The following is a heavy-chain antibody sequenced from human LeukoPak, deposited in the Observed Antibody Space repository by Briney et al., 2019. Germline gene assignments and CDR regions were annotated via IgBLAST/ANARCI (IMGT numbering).Heavy chain of an antibody. CDR1: GGSISSYY. V-gene: IGHV4-59*01. CDR2: IYYSGST. J-gene: IGHJ3*02. CDR3: ARDTYYDVLTDYWYDVFDI. Sequence: SETLSLTCTVSGGSISSYYWSWIRQPPGKGLEWIGYIYYSGSTNYNPSLKSRVTISVDTSKNQFSLKLTSVTAADTAIYYCARDTYYDVLTDYWYDVFDIWGPGTMITVSS. D-gene: IGHD3-9*01.